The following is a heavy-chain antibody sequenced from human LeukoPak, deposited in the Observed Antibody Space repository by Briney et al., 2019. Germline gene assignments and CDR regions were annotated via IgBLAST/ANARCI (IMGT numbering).Heavy chain of an antibody. D-gene: IGHD3-10*01. CDR2: IYYSGST. CDR1: GGSISSYY. J-gene: IGHJ4*02. V-gene: IGHV4-59*08. CDR3: ARHERYGSGSYYNRPLDY. Sequence: SETLSLTCTVSGGSISSYYWSWIRQPPGKGLEWIGYIYYSGSTNYNPSLKSRVTISVDTSKNQFSLKLSSVTAADTAVYYCARHERYGSGSYYNRPLDYWGQGTLVTVSS.